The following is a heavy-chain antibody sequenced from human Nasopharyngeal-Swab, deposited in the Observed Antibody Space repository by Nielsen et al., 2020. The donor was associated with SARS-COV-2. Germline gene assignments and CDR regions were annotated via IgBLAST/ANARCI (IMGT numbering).Heavy chain of an antibody. Sequence: GGSLRLSCAASGFTFSSYEMNWVRQAPGKGLKWVSYISSSGSTIYYADSVKGRFTISRDNAKNSLYLQMNSLRAEDTAVYYCASLVVASYFDYWGQGTLVTVSS. D-gene: IGHD2-15*01. J-gene: IGHJ4*02. CDR1: GFTFSSYE. CDR2: ISSSGSTI. V-gene: IGHV3-48*03. CDR3: ASLVVASYFDY.